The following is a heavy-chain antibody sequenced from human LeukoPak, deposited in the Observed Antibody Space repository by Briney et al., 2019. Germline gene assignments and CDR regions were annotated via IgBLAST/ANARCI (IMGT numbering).Heavy chain of an antibody. CDR3: AKGSSLYVDY. V-gene: IGHV3-9*01. CDR2: ISWNSGSI. CDR1: GFTFDDYA. D-gene: IGHD6-13*01. Sequence: PGGSLRLSCAASGFTFDDYAMHWVRQAPGKGLDWVSGISWNSGSIGYADSVKGRFTISRDNAKNSLYLQMNSLRAEDTALYYCAKGSSLYVDYWGQGTLVTVSS. J-gene: IGHJ4*02.